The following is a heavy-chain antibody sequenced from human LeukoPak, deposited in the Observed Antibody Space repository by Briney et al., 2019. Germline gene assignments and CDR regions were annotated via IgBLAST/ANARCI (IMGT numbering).Heavy chain of an antibody. Sequence: ASVKVSCKASGGTFSSYAISWVRQAPGQGLEWMGGIIPIFGTANYAQKFQGRVTITADESTSTAYMELSSLRSEDTAVYYCARALSRGYSGYDYGLGYWGQGTLVTVSS. CDR3: ARALSRGYSGYDYGLGY. CDR2: IIPIFGTA. J-gene: IGHJ4*02. V-gene: IGHV1-69*13. D-gene: IGHD5-12*01. CDR1: GGTFSSYA.